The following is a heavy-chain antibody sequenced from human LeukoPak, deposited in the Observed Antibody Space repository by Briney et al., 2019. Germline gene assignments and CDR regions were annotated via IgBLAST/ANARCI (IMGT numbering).Heavy chain of an antibody. V-gene: IGHV3-23*01. J-gene: IGHJ4*02. CDR2: ISDSGGST. Sequence: PGGSLRLSCAASGFTFSISAMSWVRQAPGKGLEWVSGISDSGGSTFYADSVKGRFTISRDNAKNSLYLQMNSLRAEDTAVYYCASYGGYYPYYFDYWGQGTLVTVSS. CDR3: ASYGGYYPYYFDY. CDR1: GFTFSISA. D-gene: IGHD3-22*01.